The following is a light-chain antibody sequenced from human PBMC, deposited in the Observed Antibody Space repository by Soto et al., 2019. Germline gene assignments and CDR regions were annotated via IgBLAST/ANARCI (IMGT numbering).Light chain of an antibody. Sequence: IQLTQSPSSLSASVGDRVTITCRASQDINIFLAWYQQKPGKDPKLLIYGASTLQSGVPSRFSGSGSRTDFTLTISALQPEDFATYYCQQLNSFPIPFGPGTKVDIK. J-gene: IGKJ3*01. CDR1: QDINIF. CDR3: QQLNSFPIP. V-gene: IGKV1-9*01. CDR2: GAS.